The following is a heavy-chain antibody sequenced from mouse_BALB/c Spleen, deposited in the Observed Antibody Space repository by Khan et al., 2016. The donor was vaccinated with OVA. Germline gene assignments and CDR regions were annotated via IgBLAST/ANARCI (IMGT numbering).Heavy chain of an antibody. V-gene: IGHV3-1*02. CDR1: GYSITSGYG. Sequence: EVQLQESGPGLVKPSQSLSLTCTVTGYSITSGYGWNWIRQFPGNKLEWMGYIRYSGSTNYNPSLKSRISFTRDTSKNQFFLQLNSVTTEDTATYYCARTARIEYWGQGTTLTVSS. D-gene: IGHD1-2*01. CDR3: ARTARIEY. CDR2: IRYSGST. J-gene: IGHJ2*01.